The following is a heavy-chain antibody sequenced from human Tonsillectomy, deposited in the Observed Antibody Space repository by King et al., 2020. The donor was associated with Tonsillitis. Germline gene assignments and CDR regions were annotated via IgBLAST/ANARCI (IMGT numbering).Heavy chain of an antibody. V-gene: IGHV4-30-4*07. D-gene: IGHD3-10*01. CDR3: AREGYGSGSYYYYYGMDV. CDR1: GGPISSGGYS. J-gene: IGHJ6*02. Sequence: QLQESGPGLVKPSQTLSLTCAVSGGPISSGGYSWSWIRQPPGKGLEWIGYIYYSGSTYYNPSLKSRVTISVDTSKNQFSLKLSSVTAADTAVYYWAREGYGSGSYYYYYGMDVRGQGTTVTVSS. CDR2: IYYSGST.